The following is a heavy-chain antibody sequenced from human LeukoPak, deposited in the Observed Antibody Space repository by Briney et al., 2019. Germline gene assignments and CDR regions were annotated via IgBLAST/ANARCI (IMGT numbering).Heavy chain of an antibody. CDR3: ARREGFWSGTYYYYYYGMDV. CDR1: GGSFSGYY. V-gene: IGHV4-34*01. CDR2: INHSGST. J-gene: IGHJ6*02. Sequence: PSETLSLTCAVYGGSFSGYYWSWIRQPPGKGLQWMGEINHSGSTNYNPSLKSRVTIPVDTSKNQFSLKLSSVTAADTAVYYCARREGFWSGTYYYYYYGMDVWGQGTTVTVSS. D-gene: IGHD3-3*01.